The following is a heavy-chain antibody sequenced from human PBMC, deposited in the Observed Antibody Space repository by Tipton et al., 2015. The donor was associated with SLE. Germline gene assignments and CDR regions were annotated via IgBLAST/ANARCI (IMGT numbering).Heavy chain of an antibody. CDR2: MYYSGTS. CDR1: GGSISNYY. V-gene: IGHV4-59*12. D-gene: IGHD5-12*01. CDR3: ARDADSGNRRNYYYMDV. Sequence: TLSLTCTVSGGSISNYYWSWIRQPPGKGLEWIGYMYYSGTSNYNPSLTSRATMSVDTSKNQFSLKLTSLTAADTAVYYCARDADSGNRRNYYYMDVWGKGTTVTVSS. J-gene: IGHJ6*03.